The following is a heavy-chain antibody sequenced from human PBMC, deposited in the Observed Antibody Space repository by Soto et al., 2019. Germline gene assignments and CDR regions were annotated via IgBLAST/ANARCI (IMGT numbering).Heavy chain of an antibody. Sequence: PGGSLRLSCAASGFTFSSYSMNWVRQAPGKGLEWVSYISSSSSTIHYADSVKGRFTISRDNAKNSLYLQMNSLRDEDTAVYYCARGPRDYDILTGVLDYWGQGTLVTVSS. CDR2: ISSSSSTI. J-gene: IGHJ4*02. CDR3: ARGPRDYDILTGVLDY. CDR1: GFTFSSYS. D-gene: IGHD3-9*01. V-gene: IGHV3-48*02.